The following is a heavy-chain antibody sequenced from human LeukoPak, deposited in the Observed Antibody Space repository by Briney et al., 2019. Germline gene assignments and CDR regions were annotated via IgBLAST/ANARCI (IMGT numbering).Heavy chain of an antibody. J-gene: IGHJ6*02. D-gene: IGHD3-16*01. V-gene: IGHV4-61*01. CDR1: GYSISSGYY. CDR2: IYYSGST. Sequence: SETLSLTCTVSGYSISSGYYWGWIRQPPGKGLEWIGYIYYSGSTNYNPSLKSRVTISVDTSKNQFSLKLSSVTAADTAVYYCARGTGGVVYYDMDVWGQGTTVTVSS. CDR3: ARGTGGVVYYDMDV.